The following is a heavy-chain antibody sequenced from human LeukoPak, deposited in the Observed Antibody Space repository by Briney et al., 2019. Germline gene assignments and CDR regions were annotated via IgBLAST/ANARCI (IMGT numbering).Heavy chain of an antibody. V-gene: IGHV3-30*18. D-gene: IGHD3/OR15-3a*01. CDR2: ISYDGSNK. CDR3: AKDGLYYFDY. J-gene: IGHJ4*02. Sequence: GGSLRLSCAASGFTFSSYGMHWVRQAPGKGLEWVVVISYDGSNKYYADSVKGRFTISRDNSKNTLYLQMNSLRAEDTAVYYCAKDGLYYFDYWGQGTLVTVSS. CDR1: GFTFSSYG.